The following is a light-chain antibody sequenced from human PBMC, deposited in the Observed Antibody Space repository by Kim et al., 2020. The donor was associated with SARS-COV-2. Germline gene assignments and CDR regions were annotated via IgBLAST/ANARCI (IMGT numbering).Light chain of an antibody. CDR1: SSNIGSNA. V-gene: IGLV1-44*01. CDR3: ASWDDSLNGWV. J-gene: IGLJ3*02. Sequence: GQRVTISCSGSSSNIGSNAVNWYQQLPGTAPKLLIYTNNQRPSGVPDRFSGSKSGTSASLAISGLQSEDEADYHCASWDDSLNGWVFGGGTQLTVL. CDR2: TNN.